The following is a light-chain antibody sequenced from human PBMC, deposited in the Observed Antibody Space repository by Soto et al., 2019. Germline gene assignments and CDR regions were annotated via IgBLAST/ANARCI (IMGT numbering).Light chain of an antibody. J-gene: IGKJ4*01. V-gene: IGKV1-9*01. CDR1: QPISNY. CDR3: LQLNRYPLT. Sequence: DIQLTQSPSFLSASVGDRVTITCRASQPISNYLAWYQQKPGKAPELLIYSASTLQSGVPSRFSGSGSWTEFSLTIRALQPEDFATYYCLQLNRYPLTFGGGTKVHI. CDR2: SAS.